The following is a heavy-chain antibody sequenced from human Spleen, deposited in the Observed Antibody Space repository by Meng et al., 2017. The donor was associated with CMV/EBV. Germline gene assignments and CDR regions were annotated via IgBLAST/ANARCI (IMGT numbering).Heavy chain of an antibody. J-gene: IGHJ6*02. CDR2: VSANGGST. Sequence: GGSLRLSCVASEFTFSSYAMSWVRQAPGKGLEWISGVSANGGSTYYADSVKGRFTISRDNLENTLYLQMNSLRAEDTAVYYCARVTIFGVVNSMDVWGQGTTVTVSS. D-gene: IGHD3-3*01. CDR3: ARVTIFGVVNSMDV. V-gene: IGHV3-23*01. CDR1: EFTFSSYA.